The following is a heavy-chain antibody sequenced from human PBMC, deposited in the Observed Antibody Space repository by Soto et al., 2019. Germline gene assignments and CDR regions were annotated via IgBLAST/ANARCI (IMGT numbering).Heavy chain of an antibody. CDR3: AKCLGYCSGGSCYPWHYYYGMDV. CDR2: ISGSGGST. D-gene: IGHD2-15*01. CDR1: GFTFSSYA. Sequence: EVQLLESGGGLVQPGGSLRLSCAASGFTFSSYAMSWVRQAPGKGLEWVSAISGSGGSTYYADSVKGRFTISRDNSKTTLYLQMNSLRAEDTAVYYCAKCLGYCSGGSCYPWHYYYGMDVWGQGTTVTVSS. V-gene: IGHV3-23*01. J-gene: IGHJ6*02.